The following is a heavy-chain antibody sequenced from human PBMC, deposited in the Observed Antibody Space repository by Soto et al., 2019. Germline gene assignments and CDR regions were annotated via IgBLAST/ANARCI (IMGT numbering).Heavy chain of an antibody. D-gene: IGHD3-3*01. CDR3: ARTAYYDFWSGYYKGYNNWFDP. V-gene: IGHV4-59*01. Sequence: SETLSLTCTVSGGSISSYYWSWIRQPPGKGLEWIGYIYYSGSTNYNPSLKSRVTISVDTSKNQFSLKLSSVTAADTAVYYCARTAYYDFWSGYYKGYNNWFDPWGQGTLVTVSS. CDR1: GGSISSYY. CDR2: IYYSGST. J-gene: IGHJ5*02.